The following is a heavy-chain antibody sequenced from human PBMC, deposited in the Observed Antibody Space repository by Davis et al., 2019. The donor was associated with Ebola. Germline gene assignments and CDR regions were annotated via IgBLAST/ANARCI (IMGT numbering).Heavy chain of an antibody. CDR3: AGDGQQLAQGDYVPFDY. J-gene: IGHJ4*02. V-gene: IGHV1-2*04. CDR2: INPNSGGT. CDR1: GYTFTGYY. Sequence: AASVKVSCKASGYTFTGYYMHWVRQAPGQGLEWMGWINPNSGGTNYAQKFQGWVTMTRDTSISTAYMELSRLRSDDTAVYYCAGDGQQLAQGDYVPFDYWGQGTLVTVSS. D-gene: IGHD6-13*01.